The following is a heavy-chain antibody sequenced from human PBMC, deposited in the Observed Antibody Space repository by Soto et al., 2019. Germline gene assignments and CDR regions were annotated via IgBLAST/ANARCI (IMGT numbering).Heavy chain of an antibody. Sequence: GGSLRLCVAASGFTFSGYAMSWVRQATGRWLEWVSAISGSGGSTYYADSVKGRFTISRDNSKNTLYLQMNSLRAEDTAVYYCAAENHASSGYLTSYLFLSYWRQGTLVTVS. CDR3: AAENHASSGYLTSYLFLSY. J-gene: IGHJ4*02. CDR2: ISGSGGST. V-gene: IGHV3-23*01. D-gene: IGHD3-22*01. CDR1: GFTFSGYA.